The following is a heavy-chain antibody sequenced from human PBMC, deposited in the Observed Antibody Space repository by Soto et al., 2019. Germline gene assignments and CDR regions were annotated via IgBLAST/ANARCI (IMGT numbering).Heavy chain of an antibody. D-gene: IGHD1-20*01. CDR3: ARMYNWNDGVYFDY. J-gene: IGHJ4*02. V-gene: IGHV3-48*01. CDR2: ISSSSSTI. CDR1: GFTFSSYS. Sequence: EVQLVEYGGGLVQPGGSLRLSCAASGFTFSSYSMNWVRQAPGKGLEWVSYISSSSSTIYYADSVKGRFTISGDNAKNSLYLQMNSLRAEDTAVYYCARMYNWNDGVYFDYWGQGTLVTVSS.